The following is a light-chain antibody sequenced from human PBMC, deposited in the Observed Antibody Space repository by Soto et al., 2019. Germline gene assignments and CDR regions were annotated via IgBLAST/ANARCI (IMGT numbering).Light chain of an antibody. V-gene: IGLV2-23*03. Sequence: QSALTQPASVSGSPGQSITISCTGTSSDVGSYNLVSWYQQHPGTAPKLMIYEGSKRPSGVSNRFPGSKSGNTAALTISGLQAEDEAEYYCCSYAGSSTFEVFGGGTQVTVL. CDR3: CSYAGSSTFEV. CDR1: SSDVGSYNL. J-gene: IGLJ2*01. CDR2: EGS.